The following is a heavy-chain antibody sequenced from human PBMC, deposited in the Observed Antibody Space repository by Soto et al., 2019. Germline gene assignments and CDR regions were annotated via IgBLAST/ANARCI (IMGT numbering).Heavy chain of an antibody. V-gene: IGHV3-23*01. CDR1: GFTFSSYA. CDR2: ISGSGGST. Sequence: GGSLSLSCAASGFTFSSYAMSWVRQAPGKGLEWVSAISGSGGSTYYADSVKGRFTISRDNSKNTLYLQMNSLRAEDTAVYYCAKGDALGAVADYVFDYWGQGTLVTVSS. D-gene: IGHD6-19*01. J-gene: IGHJ4*02. CDR3: AKGDALGAVADYVFDY.